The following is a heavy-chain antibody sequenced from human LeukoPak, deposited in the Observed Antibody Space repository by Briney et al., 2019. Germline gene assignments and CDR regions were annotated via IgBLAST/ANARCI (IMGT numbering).Heavy chain of an antibody. CDR1: GGSFSGYY. V-gene: IGHV4-34*01. CDR2: INHSGST. J-gene: IGHJ4*02. Sequence: PSETLSLTCAVYGGSFSGYYWSWIRQPPGKGLEWIGEINHSGSTNYNPSLKSRVTISVDTSKNQFSLKLSSVTAADTAVYYCAREGSMTARPFVSIDYWGQGTLVTVSS. D-gene: IGHD6-6*01. CDR3: AREGSMTARPFVSIDY.